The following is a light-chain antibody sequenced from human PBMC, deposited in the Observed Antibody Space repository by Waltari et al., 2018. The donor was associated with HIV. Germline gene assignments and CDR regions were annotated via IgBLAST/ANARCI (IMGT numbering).Light chain of an antibody. CDR3: ATWDDTMSVV. CDR2: SND. J-gene: IGLJ2*01. CDR1: PSNIGSNS. Sequence: QSPLTQTPSMSGAPGQRVNISCSGGPSNIGSNSVNWYRQLPGTAPKLLIYSNDQRPSSVPGRFSGSKSATSAFLVISGLQSDDEADYYCATWDDTMSVVFGGGTRLTVL. V-gene: IGLV1-44*01.